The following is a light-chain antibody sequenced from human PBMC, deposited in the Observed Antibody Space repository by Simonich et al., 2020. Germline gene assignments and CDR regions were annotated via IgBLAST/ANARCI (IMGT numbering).Light chain of an antibody. J-gene: IGLJ2*01. CDR3: YSAADNNRV. Sequence: SYELTQPSSVSVSPGQTARITCSGDVLAKKYARWFQQKPGQAPVLVIYKYSERPSGIPGRFSGSSSGTTVTLTISGAQVEDEADYYCYSAADNNRVFGGGTKLTVL. V-gene: IGLV3-27*01. CDR1: VLAKKY. CDR2: KYS.